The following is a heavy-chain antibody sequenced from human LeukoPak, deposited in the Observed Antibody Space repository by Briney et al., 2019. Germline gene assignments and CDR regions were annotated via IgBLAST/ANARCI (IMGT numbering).Heavy chain of an antibody. J-gene: IGHJ5*02. CDR3: ARDSVDTILGIPRYCWFDP. D-gene: IGHD3-3*01. CDR2: INPNSGGT. V-gene: IGHV1-2*02. Sequence: ASVKVSCKASGYTFTGYYMHWVRQAPGQGLEWMGWINPNSGGTNYAQKFQGRVTMTRDTSISTAYMELSRLRSDDTAVYYCARDSVDTILGIPRYCWFDPWGQGTLVTVSS. CDR1: GYTFTGYY.